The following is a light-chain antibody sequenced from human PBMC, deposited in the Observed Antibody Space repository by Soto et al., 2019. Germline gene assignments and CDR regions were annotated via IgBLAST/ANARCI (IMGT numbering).Light chain of an antibody. J-gene: IGKJ4*01. Sequence: EIVLAQSPGTLSLSPGERATLSCRASQSISSSYLAWYQQKPGQAPRLLIYGASSRATGIPDRFSGSGSGTDFTLTISRLEPEDFAAYYCQQFGNSPRTFGGGTKVDIK. CDR3: QQFGNSPRT. CDR1: QSISSSY. V-gene: IGKV3-20*01. CDR2: GAS.